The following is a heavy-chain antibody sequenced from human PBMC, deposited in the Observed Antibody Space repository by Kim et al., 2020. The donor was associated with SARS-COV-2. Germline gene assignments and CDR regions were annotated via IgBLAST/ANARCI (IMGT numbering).Heavy chain of an antibody. V-gene: IGHV4-39*01. CDR2: IYYSGST. Sequence: SETLSLTCTVSGGSISSSSYYWGWIRQPPGKGLEWIGSIYYSGSTYYNLSLKSRVTISVDTSKNQFSLKLSSVTAADTAVYYCARWGSSSGSSRHDGMDVWGQGTTVTVSS. D-gene: IGHD1-26*01. J-gene: IGHJ6*02. CDR1: GGSISSSSYY. CDR3: ARWGSSSGSSRHDGMDV.